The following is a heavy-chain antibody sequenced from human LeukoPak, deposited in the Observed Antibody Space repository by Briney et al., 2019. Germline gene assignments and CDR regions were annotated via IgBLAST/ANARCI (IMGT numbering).Heavy chain of an antibody. CDR3: AKSQEWEPPHWNDY. D-gene: IGHD1-26*01. CDR2: ISGSGGRT. V-gene: IGHV3-23*01. Sequence: GGSLRLSCAASGFTFNNYAMSWVRQAPGKGLEWVSSISGSGGRTNYVESVKGRFTIPRDNSKNTLFLQMNSLRAEDTAVYYCAKSQEWEPPHWNDYWGQGTLVTVSS. CDR1: GFTFNNYA. J-gene: IGHJ4*02.